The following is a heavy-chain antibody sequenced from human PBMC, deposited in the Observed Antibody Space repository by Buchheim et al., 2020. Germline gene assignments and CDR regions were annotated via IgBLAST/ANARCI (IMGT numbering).Heavy chain of an antibody. CDR3: ARSGRLGELSFLIDY. D-gene: IGHD3-16*02. CDR2: IYYSGST. J-gene: IGHJ4*02. Sequence: VQLQESGPGLVKPSQTLSLTCTVSGGSISSGGYYWSWIRAHPLQCLEWIGYIYYSGSTYYNPSLKSRVTISVDTSKNQFSLKLSSVTAADTAVDYCARSGRLGELSFLIDYWGQGTL. CDR1: GGSISSGGYY. V-gene: IGHV4-31*03.